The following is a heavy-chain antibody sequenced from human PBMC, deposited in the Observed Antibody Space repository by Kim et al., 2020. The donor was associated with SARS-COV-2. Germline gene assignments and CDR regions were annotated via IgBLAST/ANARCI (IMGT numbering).Heavy chain of an antibody. CDR1: GYTFTSSA. V-gene: IGHV7-4-1*02. J-gene: IGHJ4*02. Sequence: ASVKVSCKASGYTFTSSAMNWVRQAPGQGLEWMGWINTDTGNPTYVQGFTGRFVFSLDTSVSTAYLQISRLKAEDTAFYYCARESGTSWYDWGQGTLVTV. CDR2: INTDTGNP. D-gene: IGHD6-13*01. CDR3: ARESGTSWYD.